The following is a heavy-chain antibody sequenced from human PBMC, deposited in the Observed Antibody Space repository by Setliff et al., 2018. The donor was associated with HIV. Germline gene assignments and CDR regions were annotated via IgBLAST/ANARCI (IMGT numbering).Heavy chain of an antibody. D-gene: IGHD6-13*01. Sequence: GGSLRLSCAASGFTFSSYSMSWVRQAPGKGLEWVSGINGNGDSIHYADSVKGRFIMSRDNSKNTLYLQMNSLRVEDTAVYYCTAALQQQVVRWFDPWGQGTLVTVSS. CDR3: TAALQQQVVRWFDP. CDR1: GFTFSSYS. V-gene: IGHV3-23*01. J-gene: IGHJ5*02. CDR2: INGNGDSI.